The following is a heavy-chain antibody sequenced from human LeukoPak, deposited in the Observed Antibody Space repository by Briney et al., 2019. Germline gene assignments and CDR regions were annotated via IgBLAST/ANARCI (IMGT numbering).Heavy chain of an antibody. CDR3: ARDLYGAVNFDY. CDR1: GGSISSYY. V-gene: IGHV4-59*01. CDR2: IYYSGSP. D-gene: IGHD4/OR15-4a*01. J-gene: IGHJ4*02. Sequence: KPSEILSLTCTVSGGSISSYYWSWIRQPPGKGLEWIGYIYYSGSPNYNPSLKSRVTISLDTSKNQFSLKLSSVTAADTAVYYCARDLYGAVNFDYWGQGTLVTVSS.